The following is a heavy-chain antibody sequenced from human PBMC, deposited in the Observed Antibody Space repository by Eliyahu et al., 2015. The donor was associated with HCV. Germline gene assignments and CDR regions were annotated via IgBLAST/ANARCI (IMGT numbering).Heavy chain of an antibody. CDR3: ARDITRGVEMATTFDY. Sequence: EVQLVESGGGLVQPGGSLRLSCAASGFTFSSYSMNWVRQAPGKGLEWVSYISSSSSTIYYADSVKGRFTISRDNAKNSLYLQMNSLRAEDTAVYYCARDITRGVEMATTFDYWGQGTLVTVSS. V-gene: IGHV3-48*01. CDR1: GFTFSSYS. CDR2: ISSSSSTI. J-gene: IGHJ4*02. D-gene: IGHD5-24*01.